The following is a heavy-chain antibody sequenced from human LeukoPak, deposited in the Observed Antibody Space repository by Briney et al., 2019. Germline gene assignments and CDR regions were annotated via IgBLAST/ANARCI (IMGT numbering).Heavy chain of an antibody. J-gene: IGHJ5*02. D-gene: IGHD4-17*01. Sequence: ASVKVSCKASGYTFTGYYMHWVRQAPGQGLEWMGWINPNSGGTNYAQKFQGRVTMTRDTSISTAYMELSRLRSDDTAVYYCARDYGDYVWFDPWGQGTLVTVSS. CDR2: INPNSGGT. CDR1: GYTFTGYY. V-gene: IGHV1-2*02. CDR3: ARDYGDYVWFDP.